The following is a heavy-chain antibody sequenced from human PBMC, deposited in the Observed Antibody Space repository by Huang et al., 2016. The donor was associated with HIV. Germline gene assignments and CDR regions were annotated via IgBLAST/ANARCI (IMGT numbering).Heavy chain of an antibody. CDR1: GVSFSLYG. J-gene: IGHJ4*02. D-gene: IGHD2-21*02. Sequence: QEQLVESGGGVVQPGGSLRLSFATSGVSFSLYGMHWVRQALGEGLGWVAFIRFDGGNKHDAYSAKGRFTISRDNSKKMLFLEMNSLRGDDTAFYYCATDLGGYSFDYWGQGALVSVSS. V-gene: IGHV3-30*02. CDR3: ATDLGGYSFDY. CDR2: IRFDGGNK.